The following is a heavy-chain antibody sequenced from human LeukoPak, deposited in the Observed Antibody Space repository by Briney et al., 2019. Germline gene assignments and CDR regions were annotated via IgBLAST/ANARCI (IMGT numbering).Heavy chain of an antibody. CDR3: ARAGVVPAATDFGY. Sequence: ASVKVSCKASGYTFTGYYMHWVRQAPGQGLEWMGWINRNSGGTNYAQKFQGRVTMTRDTSISTAYMELSRLRSDDTAVYYCARAGVVPAATDFGYWGQGTLVTVSS. J-gene: IGHJ4*02. CDR1: GYTFTGYY. CDR2: INRNSGGT. V-gene: IGHV1-2*02. D-gene: IGHD2-2*01.